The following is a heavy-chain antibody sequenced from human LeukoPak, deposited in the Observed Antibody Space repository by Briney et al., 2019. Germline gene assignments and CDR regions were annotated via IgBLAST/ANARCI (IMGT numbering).Heavy chain of an antibody. Sequence: ASVKVSCKASGYTFTSYAMGWVRQAPGHGLEWMGIINPSGGSTSYAQKFQGRVTMTRDMSTSTDYMELSSLRSEDTAVYYCARGGARITMIVVVITNWFDPWGQGTLVTVSS. CDR1: GYTFTSYA. D-gene: IGHD3-22*01. V-gene: IGHV1-46*01. J-gene: IGHJ5*02. CDR2: INPSGGST. CDR3: ARGGARITMIVVVITNWFDP.